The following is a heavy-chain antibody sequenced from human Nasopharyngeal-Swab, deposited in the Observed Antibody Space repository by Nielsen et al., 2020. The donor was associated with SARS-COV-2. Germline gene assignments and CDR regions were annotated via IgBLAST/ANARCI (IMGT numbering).Heavy chain of an antibody. J-gene: IGHJ4*02. CDR1: GYTFTSYD. Sequence: ASVKVSCKASGYTFTSYDINWVRQATGQGLEWMGWMNPNSGNTGYAQTLQGRVTMTRDTSTSTVYMDLSSLRSEDTAVYYCARGYYDSNSYYFDYWGQGTLVTVSS. CDR2: MNPNSGNT. CDR3: ARGYYDSNSYYFDY. V-gene: IGHV1-8*01. D-gene: IGHD3-22*01.